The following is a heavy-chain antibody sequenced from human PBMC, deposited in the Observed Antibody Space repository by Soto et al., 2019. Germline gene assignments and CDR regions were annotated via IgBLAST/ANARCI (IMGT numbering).Heavy chain of an antibody. V-gene: IGHV3-49*03. D-gene: IGHD3-16*01. CDR3: ARGAYHAYETSPLSFDY. CDR1: GFNIGAYA. CDR2: IRGKSYWGTA. J-gene: IGHJ4*02. Sequence: GGSLRLSCTTSGFNIGAYAMAWLRLSPGKGLEWVGFIRGKSYWGTAEYATSVRGRFTISRDDSKSIAYLQMDSLKTEDTAVYFCARGAYHAYETSPLSFDYWGQRTLVTVSS.